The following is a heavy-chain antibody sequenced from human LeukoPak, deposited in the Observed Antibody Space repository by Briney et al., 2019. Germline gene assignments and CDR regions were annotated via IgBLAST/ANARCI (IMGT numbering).Heavy chain of an antibody. CDR2: IIPIFGTA. D-gene: IGHD4-17*01. Sequence: ASVKVSCKASGGTFSSYAISWVRQAPGQGLEWMGGIIPIFGTANYAQKFQGRVTITADESTSTAYMELSSLRSEDTAVYYCGYGDYGRNHYYGMDVWGQGTTVTVSS. CDR3: GYGDYGRNHYYGMDV. J-gene: IGHJ6*02. CDR1: GGTFSSYA. V-gene: IGHV1-69*13.